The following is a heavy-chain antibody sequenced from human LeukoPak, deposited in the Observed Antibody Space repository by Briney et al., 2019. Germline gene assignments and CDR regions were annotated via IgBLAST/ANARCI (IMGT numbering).Heavy chain of an antibody. CDR1: GGTFSSYA. V-gene: IGHV1-69*06. Sequence: SVEVSCKASGGTFSSYAISWVRQAPGQGLEWMGRISPIFGTANYAQKFQGRVTITADKSTSTAYMELSSLRSEDTAVYYCARAVRRRDGYNDFDYWGQGTLVTVSS. D-gene: IGHD5-24*01. CDR2: ISPIFGTA. J-gene: IGHJ4*02. CDR3: ARAVRRRDGYNDFDY.